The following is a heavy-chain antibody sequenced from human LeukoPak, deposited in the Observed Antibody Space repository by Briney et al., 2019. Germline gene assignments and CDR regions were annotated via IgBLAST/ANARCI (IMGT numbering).Heavy chain of an antibody. D-gene: IGHD3-3*01. Sequence: GGSLRLSCAASGFTVSSNYLSWVRQAPGKGLEWVSVIYSGGSTYYADSVKGRFTISRDSSKNMLYLQMNGLRAEDTAVYYRARVRSGAFDIWGQGTMVTVSS. CDR3: ARVRSGAFDI. CDR1: GFTVSSNY. J-gene: IGHJ3*02. V-gene: IGHV3-53*01. CDR2: IYSGGST.